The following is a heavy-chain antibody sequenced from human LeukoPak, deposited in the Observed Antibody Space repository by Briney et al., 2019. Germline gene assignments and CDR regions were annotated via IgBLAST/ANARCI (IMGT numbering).Heavy chain of an antibody. D-gene: IGHD2-2*01. CDR1: GFTFSNAW. V-gene: IGHV3-48*01. J-gene: IGHJ4*02. CDR2: ISSSSSTI. Sequence: PGGSLRLSCAASGFTFSNAWMNWVRQAPGKGLEWVSYISSSSSTIYYADSVKGRFTISRDNAKNSLYLQMNSLRAEDTAVYYCARNPRAGSTSCYLDYWGQGTLVTVSS. CDR3: ARNPRAGSTSCYLDY.